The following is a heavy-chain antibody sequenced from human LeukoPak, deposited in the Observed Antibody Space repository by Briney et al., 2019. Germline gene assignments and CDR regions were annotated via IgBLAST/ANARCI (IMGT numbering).Heavy chain of an antibody. CDR3: ASWPGGWYGEDS. D-gene: IGHD6-19*01. Sequence: GGSLRLSCEASGCTVSSNYMSWVRQAPGKGLEWVSVIYGGGSTYYADSVKGRFTISRDTSKNTLYLQMNSLRAEDTAVYYCASWPGGWYGEDSWGQGTLVIVSS. CDR1: GCTVSSNY. V-gene: IGHV3-53*01. CDR2: IYGGGST. J-gene: IGHJ4*02.